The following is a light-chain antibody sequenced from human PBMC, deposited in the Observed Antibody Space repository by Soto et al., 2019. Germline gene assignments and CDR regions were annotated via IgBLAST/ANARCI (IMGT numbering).Light chain of an antibody. V-gene: IGKV1-9*01. CDR3: QQRNSYPIT. CDR2: TAS. J-gene: IGKJ5*01. Sequence: DIPLTQSPSFLSASVGDRVTITCRASQGISSYLAWYQQKPGKAPNLLIHTASTLQSGVPSRFSGSGSGTEFTLTISSLQPEDFATYYCQQRNSYPITLGQGTRLEIK. CDR1: QGISSY.